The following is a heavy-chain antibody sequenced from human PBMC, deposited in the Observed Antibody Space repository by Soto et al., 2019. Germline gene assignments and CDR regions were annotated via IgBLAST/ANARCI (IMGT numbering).Heavy chain of an antibody. J-gene: IGHJ1*01. CDR2: ISSSSSYI. CDR1: GFTFSSYS. V-gene: IGHV3-21*01. Sequence: EVQLVESGGGLVKPGGSLRLSCAASGFTFSSYSMNWVRQAPGKGLEWVSSISSSSSYIYYAYSVKGRFTISRDNAKNSLYLQMNSLRAEDTAVYYCARVRYYYDSSGYFHHWGQGTLVTVSS. D-gene: IGHD3-22*01. CDR3: ARVRYYYDSSGYFHH.